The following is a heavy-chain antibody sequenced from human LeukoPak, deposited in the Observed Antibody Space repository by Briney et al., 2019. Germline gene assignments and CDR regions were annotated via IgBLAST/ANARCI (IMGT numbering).Heavy chain of an antibody. CDR3: ARTYYDILTGSDDAFDI. CDR2: INPNSGGT. J-gene: IGHJ3*02. CDR1: GYTFTGYY. Sequence: ASVTVSCKASGYTFTGYYMHWVRQAPGQGLEWMGWINPNSGGTNYAQKFQGRVTMTRDTSISTAYMELSRLRSDDTAVYYCARTYYDILTGSDDAFDIWGQGTMVTVSS. D-gene: IGHD3-9*01. V-gene: IGHV1-2*02.